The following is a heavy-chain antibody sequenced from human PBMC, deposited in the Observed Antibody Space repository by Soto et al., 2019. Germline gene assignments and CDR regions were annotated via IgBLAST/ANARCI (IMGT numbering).Heavy chain of an antibody. CDR1: GGSFCGYY. V-gene: IGHV4-34*01. J-gene: IGHJ5*02. D-gene: IGHD7-27*01. Sequence: PSETLSLTCAVYGGSFCGYYCSGIRQPPGKGLEWIGEINHSGSTNYNPSLKSRVTISVDTSKNQFSLKLSSVTAADTAVYYCAREAGRNHWGRKRNRANWFDPWGQGTLVTRLL. CDR3: AREAGRNHWGRKRNRANWFDP. CDR2: INHSGST.